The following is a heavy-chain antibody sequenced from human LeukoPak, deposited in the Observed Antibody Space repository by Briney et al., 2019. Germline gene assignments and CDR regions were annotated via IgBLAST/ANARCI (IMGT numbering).Heavy chain of an antibody. J-gene: IGHJ5*02. D-gene: IGHD1-26*01. CDR1: GGTFSSYA. CDR2: IIPIFGTA. V-gene: IGHV1-69*01. Sequence: SVKVSCKASGGTFSSYAISWVRQAPGQGLEWMGGIIPIFGTANYAQKFQGRVTITAGESTSTAYMELSSLRSEDAAVYYCARRWELLGNWFDPWGQGTLVTVSS. CDR3: ARRWELLGNWFDP.